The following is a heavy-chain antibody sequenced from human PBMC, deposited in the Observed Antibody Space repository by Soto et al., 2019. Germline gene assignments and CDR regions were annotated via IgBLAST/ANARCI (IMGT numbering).Heavy chain of an antibody. J-gene: IGHJ5*02. CDR3: ARGRNWFDP. Sequence: SATLSLTCTVSGGSISSSSYYWGWIRQPPGKGLEWIGSIYYSGSTYYNPSLKSRVTISVDTSKNQFSLKLSSVTAADTAVYYCARGRNWFDPWGQGTLVTVSS. V-gene: IGHV4-39*01. CDR2: IYYSGST. CDR1: GGSISSSSYY.